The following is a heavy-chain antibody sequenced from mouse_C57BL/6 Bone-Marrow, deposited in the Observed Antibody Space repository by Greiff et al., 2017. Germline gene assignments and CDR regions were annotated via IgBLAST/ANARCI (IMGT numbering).Heavy chain of an antibody. CDR2: ITHSGET. D-gene: IGHD2-1*01. CDR3: AGGLIYYGNYAGFAY. Sequence: QVQLQQSGPGLVKPSQSLFLTCSITGFPITSGYYWIWIRQSPGKPLEWMGYITHSGETFYNPSLQSPISITSETSKNQFFLQLNSVTTEDTAMYYCAGGLIYYGNYAGFAYWGQGTLVTVSA. CDR1: GFPITSGYY. V-gene: IGHV12-3*01. J-gene: IGHJ3*01.